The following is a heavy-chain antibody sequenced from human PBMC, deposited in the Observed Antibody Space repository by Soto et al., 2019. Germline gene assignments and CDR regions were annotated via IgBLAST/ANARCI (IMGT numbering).Heavy chain of an antibody. D-gene: IGHD3-22*01. J-gene: IGHJ3*02. Sequence: QVRLVQSGAEVKKPGSSVKVSCKASGGTFSSYAISWVRQAPGQGLEWMGGIIPIFGTANYAQKFQGRVTITADESTSTAYMELSSLRSEDTAVYYCARDFARSYYYDSSGYHDAFDIWGQGTMVTVSS. CDR3: ARDFARSYYYDSSGYHDAFDI. CDR2: IIPIFGTA. CDR1: GGTFSSYA. V-gene: IGHV1-69*01.